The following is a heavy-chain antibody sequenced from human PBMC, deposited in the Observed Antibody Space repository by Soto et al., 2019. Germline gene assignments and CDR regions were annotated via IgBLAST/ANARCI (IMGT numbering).Heavy chain of an antibody. J-gene: IGHJ4*02. CDR1: GGSISSYY. CDR3: ARYGYSSSWYPGKYYFDY. CDR2: IYYSGST. V-gene: IGHV4-59*01. Sequence: SETLSLTCTVSGGSISSYYWSWIRQPPGKGLEWIGYIYYSGSTNYNPSLKSRVTTSVDTSKNQFSLKLSSVTAADTAVYYCARYGYSSSWYPGKYYFDYWGQGTLVTVSS. D-gene: IGHD6-13*01.